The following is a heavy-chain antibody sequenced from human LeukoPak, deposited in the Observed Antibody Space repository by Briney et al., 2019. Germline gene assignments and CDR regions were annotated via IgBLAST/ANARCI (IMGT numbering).Heavy chain of an antibody. CDR3: AGVRQRRILTGDYYFYAMDI. D-gene: IGHD3-9*01. Sequence: PGGSLRLPCAASGFTFSSYGIHWVRQAPGKGLEWVAVIWYDGSKKYYADSVKGRFTISRDDSKSTLSLQMNSLRADDTAVYYCAGVRQRRILTGDYYFYAMDIWGQGTTVTVSS. CDR1: GFTFSSYG. CDR2: IWYDGSKK. V-gene: IGHV3-33*01. J-gene: IGHJ6*02.